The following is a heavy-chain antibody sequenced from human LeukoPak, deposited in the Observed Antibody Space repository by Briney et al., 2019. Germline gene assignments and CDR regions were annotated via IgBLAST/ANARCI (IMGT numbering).Heavy chain of an antibody. CDR3: AKYGSGTYYNGLH. CDR1: GFTFSTYG. CDR2: LSSGGINK. V-gene: IGHV3-30*18. J-gene: IGHJ4*02. D-gene: IGHD3-10*01. Sequence: GGSLRLSCAASGFTFSTYGIHWVRQAPGKGLEWVGLLSSGGINKHYADSVKGRFIISRDNSMNTLYLQMNSLGDEDTALYYCAKYGSGTYYNGLHWGQGTLVTVSS.